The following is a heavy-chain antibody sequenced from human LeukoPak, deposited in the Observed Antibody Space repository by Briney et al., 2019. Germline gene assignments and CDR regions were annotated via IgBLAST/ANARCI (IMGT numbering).Heavy chain of an antibody. CDR3: TRGIRLYIDYGGFDY. D-gene: IGHD4-23*01. CDR1: GFSFSNYW. V-gene: IGHV3-74*01. Sequence: PGGSLRLSCAASGFSFSNYWMHWVRQAPGKGLVWVSRINRDGSSTSYADSVKGRFTISRDNAKNTLYLQMNSLRDEDTAVYYCTRGIRLYIDYGGFDYWGQGTLVTVSS. J-gene: IGHJ4*02. CDR2: INRDGSST.